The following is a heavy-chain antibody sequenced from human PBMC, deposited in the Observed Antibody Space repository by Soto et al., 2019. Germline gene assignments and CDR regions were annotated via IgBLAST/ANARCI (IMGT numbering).Heavy chain of an antibody. J-gene: IGHJ5*02. CDR2: ISTYSGDT. D-gene: IGHD5-12*01. CDR3: ARQDGSTTSENWFDP. CDR1: GYTFFTYD. V-gene: IGHV1-18*01. Sequence: QVHLVQSGVEVKTPGASVKVSCQASGYTFFTYDISWVRQAPGQGLEWMGWISTYSGDTKYAQKFQGRVTMTTDTSTTTAYLELRSLRSDDTAVYYCARQDGSTTSENWFDPWGQGTLVTVSS.